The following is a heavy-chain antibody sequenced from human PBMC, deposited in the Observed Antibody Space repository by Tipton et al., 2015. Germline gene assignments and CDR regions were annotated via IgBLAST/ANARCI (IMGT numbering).Heavy chain of an antibody. V-gene: IGHV4-39*01. CDR1: GGSISSSSYY. CDR3: ARRVRNGVLDI. CDR2: IYYSGGT. D-gene: IGHD2-8*01. J-gene: IGHJ3*02. Sequence: TLSLTCTVSGGSISSSSYYWGWIRQPPGKGLEWVGSIYYSGGTYFNPSLKSRVTISVDTSKNQFSLQLNSVTPEDTAVYYCARRVRNGVLDIWARGTVVTASS.